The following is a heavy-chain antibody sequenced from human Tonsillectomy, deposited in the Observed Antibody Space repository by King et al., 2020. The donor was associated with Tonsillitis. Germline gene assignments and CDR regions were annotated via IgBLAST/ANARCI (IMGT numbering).Heavy chain of an antibody. D-gene: IGHD4-17*01. CDR2: IYHRESP. J-gene: IGHJ6*02. Sequence: QVQLQESGSGLVKPSQTLSLTCAVSGGSISSGGYSWSWIRQPPGKGLEWIGYIYHRESPYYNPSLKSRVTISIDRSKNHLSLNLSSVTAADTAVYYCARDAGDYGMDVWGQGTTVTVSS. CDR1: GGSISSGGYS. V-gene: IGHV4-30-2*01. CDR3: ARDAGDYGMDV.